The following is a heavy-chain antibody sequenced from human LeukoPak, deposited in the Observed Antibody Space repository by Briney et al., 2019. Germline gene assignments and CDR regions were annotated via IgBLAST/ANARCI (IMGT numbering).Heavy chain of an antibody. V-gene: IGHV3-33*01. J-gene: IGHJ4*02. CDR3: GRETGDWYLSFDN. D-gene: IGHD3-9*01. CDR2: IWYDGNNE. Sequence: PGRSLRLSCAASGFTFSNYGMHWVRQAPGKGLEWLAVIWYDGNNEYYADSVKGRFTISRDNSKNTLYLQMDSLRAEDTAVYYCGRETGDWYLSFDNGGQGTLVTVSS. CDR1: GFTFSNYG.